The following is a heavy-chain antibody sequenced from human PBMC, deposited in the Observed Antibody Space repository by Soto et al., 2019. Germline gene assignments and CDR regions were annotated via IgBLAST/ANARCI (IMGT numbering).Heavy chain of an antibody. V-gene: IGHV3-48*01. D-gene: IGHD2-8*02. CDR2: ISGSSSTI. Sequence: GGSLRLSCAASGFTFSSYSMNWVRQAPGKGLEWVSYISGSSSTIYYADSVKGRFTISRDNAKNSLYLQMNSLRAEDTAVYYCATPKSTGDRGWGQGTLVTVSS. J-gene: IGHJ4*02. CDR1: GFTFSSYS. CDR3: ATPKSTGDRG.